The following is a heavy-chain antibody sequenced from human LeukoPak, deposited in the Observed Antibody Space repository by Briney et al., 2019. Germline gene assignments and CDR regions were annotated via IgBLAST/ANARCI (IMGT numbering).Heavy chain of an antibody. V-gene: IGHV3-7*01. D-gene: IGHD1-26*01. CDR1: GFTLSSYW. CDR2: IKQDGSEE. CDR3: ARGGTNLYSGSYPYDY. J-gene: IGHJ4*02. Sequence: GGALRLSCAASGFTLSSYWMTWVRQAPGKGLERVANIKQDGSEEYYIDSVKGRFTSSRDNAKNTLYLEMNSLRAEDTAVYYCARGGTNLYSGSYPYDYWGQGTLVTVSS.